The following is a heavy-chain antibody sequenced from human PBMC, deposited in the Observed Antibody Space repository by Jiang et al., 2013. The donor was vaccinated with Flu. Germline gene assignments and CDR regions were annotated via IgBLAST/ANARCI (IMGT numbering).Heavy chain of an antibody. D-gene: IGHD5/OR15-5a*01. J-gene: IGHJ4*02. CDR2: IHKSGST. CDR3: ARYSVPSHKHLDY. V-gene: IGHV4-59*01. Sequence: PGLVKPSETLFLTCAVSGASISGYYWSWIRQPPGKGLEWIGFIHKSGSTNHNPSLQSRVTMSVDTSNNKCTLSLRSVTAADTANYYCARYSVPSHKHLDYWGQGTLVTVSS. CDR1: GASISGYY.